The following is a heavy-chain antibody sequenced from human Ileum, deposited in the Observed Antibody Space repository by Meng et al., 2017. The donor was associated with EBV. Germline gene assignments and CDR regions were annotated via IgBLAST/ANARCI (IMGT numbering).Heavy chain of an antibody. CDR3: AHKPSGEDFFDY. Sequence: MIWKESRPTLVGPTQTLKTTCSFSGFSLRSNGVGVCWSRQPPGKAVEWLALIYYDDYQSYIPPLKTRLTITWVTSNSQVVLAMTNMDTVDTATYYCAHKPSGEDFFDYWGQGTLVTVSS. J-gene: IGHJ4*02. CDR2: IYYDDYQ. V-gene: IGHV2-5*02. CDR1: GFSLRSNGVG. D-gene: IGHD3-16*01.